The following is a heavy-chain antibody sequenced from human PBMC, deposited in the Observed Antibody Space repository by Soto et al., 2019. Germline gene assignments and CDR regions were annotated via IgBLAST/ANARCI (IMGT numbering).Heavy chain of an antibody. V-gene: IGHV1-3*01. Sequence: QVQLVQSGAEVKKPGASVKVSCKASGYTFTSYAMHWVRQAPGQRLEWMGWINAGNGNTKYSQKFQGRVTITRDTSASTAYMELSSLRSEDTAVYYCAREGARFRGVRAFDIWGQGTMVTVSS. CDR2: INAGNGNT. CDR1: GYTFTSYA. J-gene: IGHJ3*02. CDR3: AREGARFRGVRAFDI. D-gene: IGHD3-10*01.